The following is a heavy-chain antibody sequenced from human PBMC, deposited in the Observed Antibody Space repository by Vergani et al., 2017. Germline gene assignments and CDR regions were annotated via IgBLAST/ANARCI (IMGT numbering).Heavy chain of an antibody. Sequence: EVQLVESGGGLVKPGGSLRLSCAASGFTFSSYSMNWVRQAPGKGLEWVSSISSSSSYIYYADSVKGRFTISRDNAKNSLYLQMNSLRAEDTAVYYCARVVAATSVLAQRYFDYWGQGTLVTVSS. V-gene: IGHV3-21*01. CDR3: ARVVAATSVLAQRYFDY. J-gene: IGHJ4*02. CDR2: ISSSSSYI. D-gene: IGHD2-15*01. CDR1: GFTFSSYS.